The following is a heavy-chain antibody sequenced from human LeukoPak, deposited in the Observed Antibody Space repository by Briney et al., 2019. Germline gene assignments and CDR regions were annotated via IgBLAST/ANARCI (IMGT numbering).Heavy chain of an antibody. CDR1: GFTFTSYG. CDR3: AKDRSSSARED. D-gene: IGHD6-13*01. V-gene: IGHV1-18*04. J-gene: IGHJ4*02. CDR2: ISAYNGNT. Sequence: GASVKVSCKASGFTFTSYGISWVRQAPGQGLEWVGWISAYNGNTNYAQKFRGRLTMTIDTSTTTAYMELRSLRSDDTAVYYCAKDRSSSAREDWGQGTLVTVSS.